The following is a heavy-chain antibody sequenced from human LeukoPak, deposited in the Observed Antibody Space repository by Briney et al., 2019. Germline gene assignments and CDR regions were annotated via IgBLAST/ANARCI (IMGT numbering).Heavy chain of an antibody. CDR1: GFIFDNYA. CDR3: ARESETSGWYDY. CDR2: ISGDGGST. J-gene: IGHJ4*02. V-gene: IGHV3-43*02. D-gene: IGHD6-19*01. Sequence: RSLPFASAAPGFIFDNYAIHWVRAAPGKGLEWVSLISGDGGSTFYPDSVRGPFTIPRDNTRKSLSLQMSSLRSEDTALYYCARESETSGWYDYWGRGTRVTVSS.